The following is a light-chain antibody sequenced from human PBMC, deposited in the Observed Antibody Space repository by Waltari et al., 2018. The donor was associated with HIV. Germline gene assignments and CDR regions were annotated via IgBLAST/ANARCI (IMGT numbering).Light chain of an antibody. V-gene: IGLV3-1*01. Sequence: SYELTQPPSVSVSLGQTASSTSSGAKLGVTYACWYQQKPGQSPVLVIYQDTKRPSGIPERFSGSNSGNTATLTISGTQTLDEADYYCQAWDSSTVVFGGGTKLTVL. CDR1: KLGVTY. J-gene: IGLJ2*01. CDR3: QAWDSSTVV. CDR2: QDT.